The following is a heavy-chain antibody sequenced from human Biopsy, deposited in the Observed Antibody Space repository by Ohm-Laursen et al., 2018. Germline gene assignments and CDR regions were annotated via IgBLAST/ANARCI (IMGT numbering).Heavy chain of an antibody. V-gene: IGHV3-23*01. D-gene: IGHD6-13*01. CDR1: GFTFSRYA. Sequence: SLRLSCAAFGFTFSRYAMSWVRQAPGKGLEWVSAISGSGRTYYADSVKGRFTISRDNSKNTLFLQLSSLRAEDTAVYHCARHIGSSWEWAFDIGGRGTMVTVSS. CDR2: ISGSGRT. J-gene: IGHJ3*02. CDR3: ARHIGSSWEWAFDI.